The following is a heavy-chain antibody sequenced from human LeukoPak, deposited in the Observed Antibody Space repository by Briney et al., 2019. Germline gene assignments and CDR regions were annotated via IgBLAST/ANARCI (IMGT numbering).Heavy chain of an antibody. D-gene: IGHD6-19*01. V-gene: IGHV4-59*08. CDR3: ARQSRGIAVAGLDY. CDR2: IYYNGST. CDR1: GGSISSYY. Sequence: SETLSLTCIVSGGSISSYYWPWIRQPPGEGLEWLGYIYYNGSTNYNPPLKSRVTISVDTSKNQFSLKLNSVTAADTAVYYCARQSRGIAVAGLDYWGQGILVTVSS. J-gene: IGHJ4*02.